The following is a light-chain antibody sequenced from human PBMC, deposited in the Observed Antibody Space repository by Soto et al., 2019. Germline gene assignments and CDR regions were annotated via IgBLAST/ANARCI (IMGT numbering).Light chain of an antibody. J-gene: IGKJ1*01. CDR3: QHYNNYLAWT. Sequence: EIVMTQSPATLSLSPGERATLFCRASQRVGNKLVCYQQKPGQAPRILIFNAITRATGIPARFSGSGSGTEFTLTISSLQSEDFAVYYCQHYNNYLAWTFGQGTKVEIK. CDR1: QRVGNK. CDR2: NAI. V-gene: IGKV3-15*01.